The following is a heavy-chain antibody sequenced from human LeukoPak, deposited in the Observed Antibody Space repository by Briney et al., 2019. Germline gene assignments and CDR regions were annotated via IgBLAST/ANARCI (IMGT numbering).Heavy chain of an antibody. J-gene: IGHJ6*03. V-gene: IGHV3-7*01. CDR3: AREKEGYCSRTSCYLDYYYYYMDV. D-gene: IGHD2-2*01. CDR2: IKQDGSEK. CDR1: GFTSSSYW. Sequence: GGSLRLSCAASGFTSSSYWMSWVRQAPGKGLEWVANIKQDGSEKYYVDSVKGRFTISRDNAKNSLYLQMNSLRAEDTAVYYCAREKEGYCSRTSCYLDYYYYYMDVWGKGTTVTISS.